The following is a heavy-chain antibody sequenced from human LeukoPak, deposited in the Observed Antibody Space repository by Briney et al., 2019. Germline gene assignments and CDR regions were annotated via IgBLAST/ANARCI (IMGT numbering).Heavy chain of an antibody. CDR2: IYYSGRT. V-gene: IGHV4-59*04. D-gene: IGHD2-2*01. J-gene: IGHJ6*03. CDR3: ARRYCSGADCYGGDSYYYMDV. Sequence: ASETLSLTCTVSGGSISSYYWSWIRQPPGKGLEWIGSIYYSGRTYYNPSLKSRVTISVDTSKNQFSLRLTSVTAADTAVYYCARRYCSGADCYGGDSYYYMDVWGKGTTVTISS. CDR1: GGSISSYY.